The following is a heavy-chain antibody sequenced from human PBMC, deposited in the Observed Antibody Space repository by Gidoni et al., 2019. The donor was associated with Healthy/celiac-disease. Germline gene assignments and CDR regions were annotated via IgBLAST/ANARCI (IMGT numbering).Heavy chain of an antibody. V-gene: IGHV4-30-2*01. Sequence: QLQLQESGPGLVKPAQTLSPTCAVSGGSISSGGYSCSWIRQPPGKGLEWIGYLSHSGSTYYNPSLKSRVTISVDRSTHQFSLKLSSVTAADTAVYYCASRGDFWSGYPLDYWGQGTLVTVSS. D-gene: IGHD3-3*01. CDR2: LSHSGST. J-gene: IGHJ4*02. CDR1: GGSISSGGYS. CDR3: ASRGDFWSGYPLDY.